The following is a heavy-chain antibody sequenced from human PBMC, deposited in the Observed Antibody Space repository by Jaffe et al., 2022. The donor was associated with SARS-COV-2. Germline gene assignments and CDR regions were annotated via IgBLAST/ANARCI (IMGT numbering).Heavy chain of an antibody. Sequence: QLQLQESGPGLVKPSGTLSLTCTVSGDSVSSSSSYWAWVRQPPGKGLEWIGSVSYSGSTYYKPSLKSRVTISVGTSENQFSLRLASVTATDTAVYYCAVYYGEALHVWGQGTLVTVSS. CDR1: GDSVSSSSSY. CDR3: AVYYGEALHV. CDR2: VSYSGST. J-gene: IGHJ3*01. V-gene: IGHV4-39*01. D-gene: IGHD4-17*01.